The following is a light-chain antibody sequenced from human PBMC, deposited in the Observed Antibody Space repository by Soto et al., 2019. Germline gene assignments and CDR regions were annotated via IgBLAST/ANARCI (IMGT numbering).Light chain of an antibody. CDR2: GAS. J-gene: IGKJ5*01. Sequence: IGITKSTDTLPVSPGDRATLSCRAGQPLNNNVAWYQHKPGQAPRPLIYGASSRATGIPDRFSGSGSGTEFTLTISSLQSEDFAVYYCQQYTNWPPNTFGQGTRLEIK. CDR1: QPLNNN. CDR3: QQYTNWPPNT. V-gene: IGKV3D-15*01.